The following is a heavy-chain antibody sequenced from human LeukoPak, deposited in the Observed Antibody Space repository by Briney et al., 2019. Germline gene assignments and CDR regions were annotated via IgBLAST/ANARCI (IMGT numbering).Heavy chain of an antibody. D-gene: IGHD2-21*01. CDR2: ISSSSSYI. V-gene: IGHV3-21*01. CDR1: GFTFSSYS. J-gene: IGHJ4*02. CDR3: AKDIFRWTFDH. Sequence: GGSLRLSCAASGFTFSSYSMNWVRQAPGKGLEWVSSISSSSSYIYYADSVKGRFTISRDNAKNSLYLQMNSLRAEDTAVYYCAKDIFRWTFDHWGQGALVTVSS.